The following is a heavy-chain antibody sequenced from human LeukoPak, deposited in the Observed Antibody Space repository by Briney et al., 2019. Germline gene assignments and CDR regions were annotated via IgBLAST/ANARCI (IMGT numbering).Heavy chain of an antibody. V-gene: IGHV4-39*07. CDR1: GGSISRTNYY. CDR3: ARSNGDHDILTGYLD. J-gene: IGHJ4*02. CDR2: MYYSGST. D-gene: IGHD3-9*01. Sequence: KTSETLSLTCTVSGGSISRTNYYWGWIRQPPGKGLEWIGSMYYSGSTYYNPSLKSRVTISADTSKNQFSLKLSSVTAADTAVYYCARSNGDHDILTGYLDWGQGTLVTVSS.